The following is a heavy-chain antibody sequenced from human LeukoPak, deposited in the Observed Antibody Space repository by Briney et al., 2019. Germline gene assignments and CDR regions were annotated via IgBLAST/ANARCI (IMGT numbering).Heavy chain of an antibody. Sequence: ASVKVSCKASGYTFTSYYMHWVRQAPGQGLEWMGIINPSGGSTSYAQKFQGRVTMTRDTSTSTVYMELSSLRSEDTAVYYCARDPYYYDSSGSFDYWGQGTLATVSS. V-gene: IGHV1-46*01. CDR3: ARDPYYYDSSGSFDY. J-gene: IGHJ4*02. CDR2: INPSGGST. CDR1: GYTFTSYY. D-gene: IGHD3-22*01.